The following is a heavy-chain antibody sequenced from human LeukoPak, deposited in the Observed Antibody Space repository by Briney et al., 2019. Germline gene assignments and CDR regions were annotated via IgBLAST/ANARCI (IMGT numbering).Heavy chain of an antibody. J-gene: IGHJ4*02. V-gene: IGHV1-3*01. CDR3: ARGRWSATTASYYLDF. Sequence: APVTVSCKASEYTFTDYAINWVRQAPGQRLEWMGWINAGNGNTRYSQRFQGRVTITRDTSASTAYMELSSLTSEDTAVYYCARGRWSATTASYYLDFWGQGTLVTVSS. CDR1: EYTFTDYA. D-gene: IGHD5-24*01. CDR2: INAGNGNT.